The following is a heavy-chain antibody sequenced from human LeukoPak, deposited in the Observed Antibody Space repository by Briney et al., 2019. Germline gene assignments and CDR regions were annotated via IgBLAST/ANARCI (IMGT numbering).Heavy chain of an antibody. CDR1: GFTFSNCW. CDR2: IKTDGSEK. J-gene: IGHJ1*01. Sequence: GGSLRLSCAASGFTFSNCWMGWVRQAPGKGLQWVANIKTDGSEKYYVDSVKGRFTISRDNAKNSLYLQMNSLRAEDTAVYYCATYSSLNRREFQYWGQGTLLTVSS. D-gene: IGHD3-22*01. V-gene: IGHV3-7*01. CDR3: ATYSSLNRREFQY.